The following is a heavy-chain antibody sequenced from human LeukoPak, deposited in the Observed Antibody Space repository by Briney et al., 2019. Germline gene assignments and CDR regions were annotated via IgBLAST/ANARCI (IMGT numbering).Heavy chain of an antibody. CDR1: GFNLRSYA. V-gene: IGHV3-23*01. D-gene: IGHD6-19*01. CDR3: AKGYSSAWNFFDY. J-gene: IGHJ4*02. CDR2: LSGSGGST. Sequence: VGSLRLSCVASGFNLRSYAMSWVRQAPGKGLEWVSSLSGSGGSTYYADSVKGRFTISRDNSKNTLHLQMNSLRAEDTAAYYCAKGYSSAWNFFDYWGQGTLVTVSS.